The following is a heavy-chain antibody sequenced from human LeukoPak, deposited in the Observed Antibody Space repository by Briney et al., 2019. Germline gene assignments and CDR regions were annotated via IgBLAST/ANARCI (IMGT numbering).Heavy chain of an antibody. CDR1: GGSFSGYY. D-gene: IGHD2-2*01. J-gene: IGHJ5*02. CDR3: ARDGGYCSSTSCYGWFDP. Sequence: PSETLSLTCAVYGGSFSGYYWSWIRQPPGKGLEWIGEINHSGSTNYNPSLKSRVTISVDTSKNQFSLKLSSVTAADTAVYYCARDGGYCSSTSCYGWFDPWGQGILVTVSS. CDR2: INHSGST. V-gene: IGHV4-34*01.